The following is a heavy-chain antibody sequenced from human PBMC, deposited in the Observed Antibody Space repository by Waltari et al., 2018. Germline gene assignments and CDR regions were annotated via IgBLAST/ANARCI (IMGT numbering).Heavy chain of an antibody. D-gene: IGHD3-16*01. J-gene: IGHJ6*02. CDR2: IYWNGDQ. CDR3: AHTRGIGCYECMDV. CDR1: GFSLSTTGVG. V-gene: IGHV2-5*01. Sequence: QITLKESGPTLVKPTQTLTLTCTFSGFSLSTTGVGVGWIRQAPGKALEWLALIYWNGDQRYSPPLKSRLTIAKDTSKTQVVLTMTNMDPIDTATYYCAHTRGIGCYECMDVWGQGTTVTVSS.